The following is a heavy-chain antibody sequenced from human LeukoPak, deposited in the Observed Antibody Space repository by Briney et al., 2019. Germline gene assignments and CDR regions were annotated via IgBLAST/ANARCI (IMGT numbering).Heavy chain of an antibody. V-gene: IGHV3-7*01. CDR2: IKQDGSEK. D-gene: IGHD2-21*02. CDR3: AREEVYCGGDCYSKGYYYMDV. Sequence: GGSLRLSCAASGFTFSSYWMSWVRQAPGKGLEWVANIKQDGSEKYYVDSVKGRFTISRDNAKNSLYLQMNSLRAEDTAVYYCAREEVYCGGDCYSKGYYYMDVWGKGTTVTVSS. CDR1: GFTFSSYW. J-gene: IGHJ6*03.